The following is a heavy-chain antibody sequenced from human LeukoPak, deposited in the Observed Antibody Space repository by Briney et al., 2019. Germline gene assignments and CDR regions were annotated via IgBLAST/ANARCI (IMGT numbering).Heavy chain of an antibody. CDR2: IYTSGST. D-gene: IGHD3-10*01. CDR3: ARQWFGEFNHDNWFDP. Sequence: SETLSLTCTVSGGSISSYYWSWIRQPAGKGLERIGRIYTSGSTNYNPSLKSRVTMSVDTSKNQFSLKLSSVTAADTAVYYCARQWFGEFNHDNWFDPWGQGTLVTVSS. CDR1: GGSISSYY. V-gene: IGHV4-4*07. J-gene: IGHJ5*02.